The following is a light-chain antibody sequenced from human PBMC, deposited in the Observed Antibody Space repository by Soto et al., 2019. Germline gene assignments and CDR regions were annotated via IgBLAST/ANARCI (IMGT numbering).Light chain of an antibody. CDR2: DAS. J-gene: IGKJ3*01. Sequence: EIVLTQSPATLSLSPGERATLSCGASQSISSYLAWYQQKPGLARRLLIYDASSRATGIPDRFSGSGSGTDFTLTISRLEPEDFAVYYWQQYGSSLTFGPGTQVDIK. CDR1: QSISSY. V-gene: IGKV3D-20*01. CDR3: QQYGSSLT.